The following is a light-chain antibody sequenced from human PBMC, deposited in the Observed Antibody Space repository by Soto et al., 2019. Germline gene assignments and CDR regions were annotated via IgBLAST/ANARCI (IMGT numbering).Light chain of an antibody. J-gene: IGKJ1*01. CDR3: QHYNNWPT. CDR1: QSVSSN. V-gene: IGKV3-15*01. Sequence: EIVMTQSPATLSVSPGERATLSCRASQSVSSNLAWYQQKPGQAPRLLIYGASTRATGIPARFSGSGSGTEFTLTISSLQSEDFAVYYCQHYNNWPTFGQGTRWISN. CDR2: GAS.